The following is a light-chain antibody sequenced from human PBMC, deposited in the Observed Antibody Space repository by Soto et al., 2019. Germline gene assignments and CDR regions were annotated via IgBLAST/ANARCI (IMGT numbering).Light chain of an antibody. V-gene: IGKV1-5*01. J-gene: IGKJ2*01. CDR3: QQYDRSSPT. CDR1: QNISVW. CDR2: DAS. Sequence: DIPMTQSPSTLSASVGDGVTITCRASQNISVWLASYQQRPGKAPKFLIYDASSLETGVPSRFSVSGSGTEFTLTIRSLQPDDFATYYCQQYDRSSPTFGQGTKLEIK.